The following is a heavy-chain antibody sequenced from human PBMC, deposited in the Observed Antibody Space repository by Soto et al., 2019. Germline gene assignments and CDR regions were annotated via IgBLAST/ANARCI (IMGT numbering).Heavy chain of an antibody. CDR2: IYYDGSNK. D-gene: IGHD6-19*01. CDR3: AKDTRYSSGWFDY. J-gene: IGHJ5*01. V-gene: IGHV3-30-3*01. Sequence: QVQLVESGGGVAQPGRSLRLSCAASGFTFSNEAMHWVRQAPGKGLEWVAVIYYDGSNKYYADSVKGRFSISRDNSKDTLYVQINSLRAVDTAVYYCAKDTRYSSGWFDYWGQGTLVTLSS. CDR1: GFTFSNEA.